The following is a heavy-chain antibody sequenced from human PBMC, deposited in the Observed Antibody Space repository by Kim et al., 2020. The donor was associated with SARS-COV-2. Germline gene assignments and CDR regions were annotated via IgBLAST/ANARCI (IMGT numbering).Heavy chain of an antibody. CDR3: ARAGLWALGDFDY. Sequence: ASVKVSCKASEYTFNDYNMHWVRQAPGQGLEWMGRINPNSGAKNYAQKFQDRVTLTRDPSISTAYMELSRLRSDDTAIYYCARAGLWALGDFDYWGEGTLVTVSS. J-gene: IGHJ4*02. CDR2: INPNSGAK. D-gene: IGHD3-10*01. V-gene: IGHV1-2*06. CDR1: EYTFNDYN.